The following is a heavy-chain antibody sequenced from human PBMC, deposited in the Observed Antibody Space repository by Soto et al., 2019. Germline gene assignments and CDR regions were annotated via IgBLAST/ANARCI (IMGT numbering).Heavy chain of an antibody. V-gene: IGHV3-9*01. Sequence: PGGSLRLSCAASGFTFDDYAMHWVRQAPGKGLEWVSGISWNSGSIGYADSVKGRLTISRDNAKNSLYLQMNSLRAEDTALYYCAKDMVPYYYDSSGYPFDYWGQGTLVTVSS. D-gene: IGHD3-22*01. J-gene: IGHJ4*02. CDR3: AKDMVPYYYDSSGYPFDY. CDR1: GFTFDDYA. CDR2: ISWNSGSI.